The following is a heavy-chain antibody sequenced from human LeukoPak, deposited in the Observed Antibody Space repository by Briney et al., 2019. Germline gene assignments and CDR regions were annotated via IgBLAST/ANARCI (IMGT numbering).Heavy chain of an antibody. J-gene: IGHJ6*02. CDR2: IRSKANSYAT. CDR1: GFTFSGSA. Sequence: PGGSLKLSCAASGFTFSGSAMHWVRQASGKGLEWVGRIRSKANSYATAYAASVKGRFTISRDDSKNTAYLQMNSLKTEDTAVYYCTRHVVGYCSGGSCYYYYGMDVWGQGTTVTVSS. CDR3: TRHVVGYCSGGSCYYYYGMDV. D-gene: IGHD2-15*01. V-gene: IGHV3-73*01.